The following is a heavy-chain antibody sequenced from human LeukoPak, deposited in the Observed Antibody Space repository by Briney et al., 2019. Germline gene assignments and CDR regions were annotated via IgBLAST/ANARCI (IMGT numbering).Heavy chain of an antibody. CDR1: GCTVTNYG. V-gene: IGHV1-18*01. J-gene: IGHJ4*02. D-gene: IGHD3-3*01. Sequence: ASVKVSCKASGCTVTNYGISWVRQAPGQGLEWMGWISAYNGNTYYAQKLQGRVTLTTDTSTSTAYMELRSLRSDDTAVYFCARIMPYYDFWSGYWADYWGQGTLVTVSS. CDR3: ARIMPYYDFWSGYWADY. CDR2: ISAYNGNT.